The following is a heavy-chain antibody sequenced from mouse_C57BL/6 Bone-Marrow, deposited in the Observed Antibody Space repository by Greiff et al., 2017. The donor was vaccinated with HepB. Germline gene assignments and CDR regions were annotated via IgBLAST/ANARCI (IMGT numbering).Heavy chain of an antibody. Sequence: EVHLVESGGDLVKPGGSLKLSCAASGFTFSSYGMSWVRQTPDKRLEWVATISSGGSYTYYPDSVKGRFTISRDNAKNTLYLQMSSLKSEDTAMYYCARQGYDYAYYAMDYWGQGTSVTVYS. D-gene: IGHD2-4*01. J-gene: IGHJ4*01. CDR1: GFTFSSYG. CDR2: ISSGGSYT. CDR3: ARQGYDYAYYAMDY. V-gene: IGHV5-6*01.